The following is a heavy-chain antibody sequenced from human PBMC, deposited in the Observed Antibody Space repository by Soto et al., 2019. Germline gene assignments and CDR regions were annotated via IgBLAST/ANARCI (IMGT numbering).Heavy chain of an antibody. CDR3: ARDSGLRGYSYGFDY. CDR2: ISAYNGNT. V-gene: IGHV1-18*01. CDR1: GYTFTSYG. D-gene: IGHD5-18*01. Sequence: ASVKVSCKASGYTFTSYGISWVRQAPGQGLEWMGWISAYNGNTNYAQKLQGRVTMTTDTSTSTAYMELRSLRSDDTAVYYCARDSGLRGYSYGFDYWGQEPWSPSPQ. J-gene: IGHJ4*01.